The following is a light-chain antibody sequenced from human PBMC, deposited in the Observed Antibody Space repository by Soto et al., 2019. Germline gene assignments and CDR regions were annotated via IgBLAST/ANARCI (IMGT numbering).Light chain of an antibody. V-gene: IGLV2-14*01. CDR1: SSDVGAYNY. Sequence: QSALTQPASLSGSLGQSITISCSATSSDVGAYNYDPWYQQYPGKAPKLMIYHCTNRPSGVSNRFSGSKSGNRASLTISGRLAEDEADYYCCSYSAGSTCVFGTGTQLTVL. CDR3: CSYSAGSTCV. CDR2: HCT. J-gene: IGLJ1*01.